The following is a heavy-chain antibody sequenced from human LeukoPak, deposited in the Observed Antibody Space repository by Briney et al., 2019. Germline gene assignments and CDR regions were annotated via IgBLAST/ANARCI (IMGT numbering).Heavy chain of an antibody. V-gene: IGHV1-18*01. CDR1: GYTFTSYG. CDR2: ISAYNGNT. Sequence: ASVKVSCKASGYTFTSYGISWVRQASGQGLEWMGWISAYNGNTNYAQKLQGRVTMTTDTSTSTAYMELRSLRSDDTAVYYCARHAGSYFDNWFDPWGQGTLVTVSS. J-gene: IGHJ5*02. CDR3: ARHAGSYFDNWFDP. D-gene: IGHD1-26*01.